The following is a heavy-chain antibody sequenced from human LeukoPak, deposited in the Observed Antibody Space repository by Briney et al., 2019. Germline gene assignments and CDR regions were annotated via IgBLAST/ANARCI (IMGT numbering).Heavy chain of an antibody. CDR2: IRYDGSNK. D-gene: IGHD3-3*01. V-gene: IGHV3-30*02. Sequence: PGGSLRLSCAASGFTFSSYGMHWVRQAPGKGLEWVAFIRYDGSNKYYADSVKGRFTISRDNSKNTLYLQMNSLRAEDTAVYYCAKDEGNHLAFWSGYQSGYYYYMDVWGKGTTVTVSS. J-gene: IGHJ6*03. CDR3: AKDEGNHLAFWSGYQSGYYYYMDV. CDR1: GFTFSSYG.